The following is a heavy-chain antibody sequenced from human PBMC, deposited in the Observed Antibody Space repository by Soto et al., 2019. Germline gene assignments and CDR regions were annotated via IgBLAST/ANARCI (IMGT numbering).Heavy chain of an antibody. D-gene: IGHD1-26*01. CDR3: ARQGESGSYSGFVFDS. V-gene: IGHV3-48*03. J-gene: IGHJ4*02. Sequence: PGGSLRLSCAASGFTFSTYEMNWVRQAPGKGLEWVSYISSNANTIYYIDSVKGRFTISRDNAKNSLYLQMNSLRAEDTAVYYCARQGESGSYSGFVFDSWGQGTLVTV. CDR1: GFTFSTYE. CDR2: ISSNANTI.